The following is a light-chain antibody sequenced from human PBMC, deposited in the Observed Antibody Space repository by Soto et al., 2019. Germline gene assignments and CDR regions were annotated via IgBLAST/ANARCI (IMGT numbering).Light chain of an antibody. CDR2: DNI. CDR3: GTWDASLKSVV. CDR1: SSNIGNNNY. V-gene: IGLV1-51*01. J-gene: IGLJ2*01. Sequence: QSVLTQPPSVSAAPGQTVTISCSGSSSNIGNNNYVSWYQQLPGTVPKLLIYDNIKRPSGIPDRFSGSKSGTSATLGITGLQTGDEADYYCGTWDASLKSVVFGGGTKVTVL.